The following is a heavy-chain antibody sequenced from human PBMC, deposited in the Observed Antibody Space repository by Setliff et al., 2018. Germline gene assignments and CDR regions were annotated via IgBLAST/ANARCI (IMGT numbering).Heavy chain of an antibody. D-gene: IGHD6-13*01. CDR3: AREEQQLVWFDP. V-gene: IGHV1-18*01. Sequence: ASVKVSCKASGYTFTSYGISWVRQAPGQGLEWMGWISAYNGNTNYAQKLQGRVTMTTDTSTSTAYMELSSLRSEDTAVYYCAREEQQLVWFDPWGQGTLVTVSS. CDR2: ISAYNGNT. J-gene: IGHJ5*02. CDR1: GYTFTSYG.